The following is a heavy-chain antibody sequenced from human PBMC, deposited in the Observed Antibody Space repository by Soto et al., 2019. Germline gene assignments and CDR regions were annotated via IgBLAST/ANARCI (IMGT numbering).Heavy chain of an antibody. D-gene: IGHD2-2*01. CDR3: ARGPFNIVEVPAAIVNXDY. CDR1: GGSFSGYY. Sequence: SETLSLTCAVYGGSFSGYYWSWIRQPPGKRLEWIGEINHSGSTNYNPSLKSRVTISVDTSKNQFSLKLSSVTAADTAVYYCARGPFNIVEVPAAIVNXDYWGQGTLVTVSS. J-gene: IGHJ4*02. CDR2: INHSGST. V-gene: IGHV4-34*01.